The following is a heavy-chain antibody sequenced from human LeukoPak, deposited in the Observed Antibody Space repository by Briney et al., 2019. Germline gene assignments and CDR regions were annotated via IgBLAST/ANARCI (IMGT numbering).Heavy chain of an antibody. J-gene: IGHJ5*02. CDR2: INPDSGDT. V-gene: IGHV1-2*02. D-gene: IGHD3-10*01. CDR3: TRDLLGGSGTFDP. Sequence: ASVKVSCKASGYTFSSYGISWVRQAPGQGLEWMGWINPDSGDTNYLQQFQGRVTMTRDTSITTAYMELSRLRSDDTAVYYCTRDLLGGSGTFDPWGQGTLVTVSS. CDR1: GYTFSSYG.